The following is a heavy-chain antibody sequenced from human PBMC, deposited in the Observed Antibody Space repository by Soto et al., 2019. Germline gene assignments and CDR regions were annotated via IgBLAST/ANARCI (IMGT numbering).Heavy chain of an antibody. CDR3: AKIAVTALWYFDY. D-gene: IGHD2-21*02. J-gene: IGHJ4*02. CDR2: ISGSGGST. CDR1: GFTFSNYG. V-gene: IGHV3-23*01. Sequence: GGSLRLSCAASGFTFSNYGMSWVRQAPGERLEWVSSISGSGGSTYYADSVKGRFTISRDNSNNTLYLQMNSLGVEDTAIYYCAKIAVTALWYFDYWGQGTLGTVSS.